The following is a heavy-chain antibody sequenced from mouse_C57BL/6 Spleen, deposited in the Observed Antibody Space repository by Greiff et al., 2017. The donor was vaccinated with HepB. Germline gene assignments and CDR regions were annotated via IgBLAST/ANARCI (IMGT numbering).Heavy chain of an antibody. CDR2: ISYDGSN. V-gene: IGHV3-6*01. D-gene: IGHD2-4*01. CDR1: GYSITSGYY. CDR3: ARGGKLYYDYDDAMDY. J-gene: IGHJ4*01. Sequence: EVHLVESGPGLVKPSQSLSLTCSVTGYSITSGYYWNWIRQFPGNKLEWMGYISYDGSNNYNPSLKNRISITRDTSKNQFFLKLNSVTTEDTATYYCARGGKLYYDYDDAMDYWGQGTSVTVSS.